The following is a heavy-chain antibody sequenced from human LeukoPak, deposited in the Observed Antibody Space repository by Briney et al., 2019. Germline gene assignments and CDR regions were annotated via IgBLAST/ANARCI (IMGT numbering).Heavy chain of an antibody. CDR1: GFTFSSYV. J-gene: IGHJ4*02. Sequence: PGGSLRFSCAASGFTFSSYVMSWVRQAPGKGLEWVSAISGSGGSTYYADSVKGRFTISRDNSKNTLYLQMNSLRVEDTAIYYCAKARYSSSWYHFDYWGQGTLVTVSS. V-gene: IGHV3-23*01. CDR3: AKARYSSSWYHFDY. CDR2: ISGSGGST. D-gene: IGHD6-13*01.